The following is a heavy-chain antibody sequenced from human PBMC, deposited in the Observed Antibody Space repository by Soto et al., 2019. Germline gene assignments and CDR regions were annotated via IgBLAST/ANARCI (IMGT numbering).Heavy chain of an antibody. CDR3: ARHWGTSTAARTLSDV. D-gene: IGHD6-6*01. J-gene: IGHJ6*03. CDR1: GGSISSSSYY. Sequence: SETLSLTCTVSGGSISSSSYYWGWIRQPPGKGLEWVGSIYYSGSISYNPSLKSRVTISVDTSKNQFSLKLSSVTAANTAVYYWARHWGTSTAARTLSDVWGKVTTVTDS. V-gene: IGHV4-39*01. CDR2: IYYSGSI.